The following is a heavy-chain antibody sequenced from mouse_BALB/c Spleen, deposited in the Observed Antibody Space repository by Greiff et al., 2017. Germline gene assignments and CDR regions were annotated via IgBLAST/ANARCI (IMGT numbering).Heavy chain of an antibody. CDR3: TRKYGDPAWFAY. D-gene: IGHD2-13*01. V-gene: IGHV1-5*01. J-gene: IGHJ3*01. CDR2: IYPGNSDT. CDR1: GYSFTSYW. Sequence: VQLQQSGTVLARPGASVKMSCKASGYSFTSYWMHWVKQRPGQGLEWIGAIYPGNSDTSYNQKFKGKAKLTAVTSASTAYMELSSLTNEDSAVYYCTRKYGDPAWFAYWGQGTLVTVAA.